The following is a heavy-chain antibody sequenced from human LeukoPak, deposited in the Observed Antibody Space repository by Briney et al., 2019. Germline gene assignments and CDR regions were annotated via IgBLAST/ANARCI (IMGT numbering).Heavy chain of an antibody. CDR1: GFSFGDYA. CDR2: VRSKTFGATT. D-gene: IGHD5-12*01. V-gene: IGHV3-49*04. Sequence: TGRSLRLSCTTSGFSFGDYALSWVRQAPGQGLEWVGLVRSKTFGATTAYAASVKGRFTISRDDFKSNAYLEMNSLKTVESAVYYCSRHYGYSGYYSGYSYGSDYWGQGTLVTVSS. CDR3: SRHYGYSGYYSGYSYGSDY. J-gene: IGHJ4*02.